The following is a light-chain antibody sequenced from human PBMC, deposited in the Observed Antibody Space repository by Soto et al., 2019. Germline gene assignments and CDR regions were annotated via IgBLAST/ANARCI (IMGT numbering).Light chain of an antibody. Sequence: EIVLTQSPATLSLSPGERATLSCRASQSVSSYLAWYQQKPGQAPRLLIYDASDRATGIPAMFSGSGSGTDFTLTISSLEPEDFAVYYCQQRRNWPLYTFGQGTKLEIK. J-gene: IGKJ2*01. CDR3: QQRRNWPLYT. CDR2: DAS. CDR1: QSVSSY. V-gene: IGKV3-11*01.